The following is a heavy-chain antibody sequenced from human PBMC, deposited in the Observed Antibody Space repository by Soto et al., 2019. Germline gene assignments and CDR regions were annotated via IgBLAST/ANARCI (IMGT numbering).Heavy chain of an antibody. V-gene: IGHV1-3*01. CDR1: GYTFTSYA. Sequence: ASVKVYCKASGYTFTSYAMHWVRQAPGQRLEWMGWINAGNGNTKYSQKFQGRVTITRDTSASTAYMELSSLRSEDTAVYYCARDPYSSGWFQLPTTRFDPWGQGTLVTVSS. J-gene: IGHJ5*02. CDR3: ARDPYSSGWFQLPTTRFDP. D-gene: IGHD6-19*01. CDR2: INAGNGNT.